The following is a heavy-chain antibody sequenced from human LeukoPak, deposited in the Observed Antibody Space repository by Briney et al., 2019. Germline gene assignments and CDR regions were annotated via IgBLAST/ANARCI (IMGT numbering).Heavy chain of an antibody. V-gene: IGHV3-23*01. CDR1: GFTFSSYA. CDR3: VKGLISGVAGLTPLFDN. D-gene: IGHD2-15*01. Sequence: PGGSLRLSCAASGFTFSSYAMSWVRQAPGKGLEWVSTIGSGGETTDYADSVKGRFAISRDNSKDTLYLQMNTLGAEDTALYYCVKGLISGVAGLTPLFDNWGQGTLVTVSS. CDR2: IGSGGETT. J-gene: IGHJ4*02.